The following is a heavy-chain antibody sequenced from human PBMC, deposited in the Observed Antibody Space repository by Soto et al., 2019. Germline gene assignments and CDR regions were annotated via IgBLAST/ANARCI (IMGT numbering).Heavy chain of an antibody. CDR2: INPSGGST. J-gene: IGHJ5*02. Sequence: AAVKGSGKASGYTFTSDYMPWVRQAPGQGLEWMGIINPSGGSTSYAQKFQGRVTMTRDTSTSTVYMELSSLRSEDTAVYYCASGQYYDIIGCAGWFGPWGHGTLVPV. D-gene: IGHD3-22*01. CDR3: ASGQYYDIIGCAGWFGP. V-gene: IGHV1-46*03. CDR1: GYTFTSDY.